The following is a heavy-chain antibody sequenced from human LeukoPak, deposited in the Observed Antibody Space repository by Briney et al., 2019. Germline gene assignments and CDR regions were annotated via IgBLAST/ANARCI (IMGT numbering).Heavy chain of an antibody. CDR3: VREGGDYGDPDD. CDR1: GGSVSSGDYW. J-gene: IGHJ4*02. CDR2: IYDIGHT. D-gene: IGHD4-17*01. V-gene: IGHV4-30-4*01. Sequence: SATLSPTWSVSGGSVSSGDYWWSWIRQPPGKGLEWIGHIYDIGHTHYKPSLESRVTIAVDTTKNQFSLKLTSVTVADTAVYYCVREGGDYGDPDDWGQGTLVTVSS.